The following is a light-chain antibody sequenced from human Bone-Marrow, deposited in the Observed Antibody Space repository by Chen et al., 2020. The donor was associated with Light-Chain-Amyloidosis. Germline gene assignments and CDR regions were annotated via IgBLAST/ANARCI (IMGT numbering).Light chain of an antibody. CDR1: RGVSTY. V-gene: IGKV1-9*01. CDR3: QLYNSYPRT. J-gene: IGKJ2*01. Sequence: DIQLPHSPSFLSASVGNRVTITCRASRGVSTYLAWYQQKPGQAPNLLIYAVSTLQSGVLSRFSGSGSGARFTLTISSLQPEDFATYYCQLYNSYPRTFGQGTKVEIK. CDR2: AVS.